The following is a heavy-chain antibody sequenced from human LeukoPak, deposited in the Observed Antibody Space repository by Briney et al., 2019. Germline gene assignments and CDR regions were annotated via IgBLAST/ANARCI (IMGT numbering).Heavy chain of an antibody. V-gene: IGHV4-30-2*01. D-gene: IGHD2-2*01. CDR2: IYHSGST. CDR1: GGSISSGGYY. Sequence: PSETLSLTCTVSGGSISSGGYYWSWIRQPPGKGLEWIGYIYHSGSTYYNPSLKSRVTISVDRSKNQFSLKLSSVTAADTAVYYCARGSYCSSTSCYRDYYYMDVWGKGTTVTVSS. J-gene: IGHJ6*03. CDR3: ARGSYCSSTSCYRDYYYMDV.